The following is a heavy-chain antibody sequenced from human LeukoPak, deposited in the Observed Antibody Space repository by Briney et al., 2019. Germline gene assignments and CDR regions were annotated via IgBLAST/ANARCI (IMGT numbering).Heavy chain of an antibody. V-gene: IGHV1-2*02. J-gene: IGHJ5*02. D-gene: IGHD3-22*01. CDR3: ARWVASPSRGWFDP. CDR2: MNPKNGDI. Sequence: ASVKVSCKASAYTFTGYYVHWVRQAPGQGLEWMGWMNPKNGDINYAQKFQGRVTMTRDTSISTAYMELNSLRFDDTAVYYCARWVASPSRGWFDPWGQGTLVTVSS. CDR1: AYTFTGYY.